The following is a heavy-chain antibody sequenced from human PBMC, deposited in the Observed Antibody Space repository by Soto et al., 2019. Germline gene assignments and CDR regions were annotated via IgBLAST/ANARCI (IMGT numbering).Heavy chain of an antibody. CDR1: GNTLSSYT. Sequence: SVKVSCKASGNTLSSYTFTWVRQAPGKGFELLGGIIPILGTTDYAQKFQGRVTITADESTSTVYMELSGLTSEDTAMYYCARGYQPMLPFDYWGQGTLVTVSS. V-gene: IGHV1-69*13. D-gene: IGHD2-2*01. CDR2: IIPILGTT. J-gene: IGHJ4*02. CDR3: ARGYQPMLPFDY.